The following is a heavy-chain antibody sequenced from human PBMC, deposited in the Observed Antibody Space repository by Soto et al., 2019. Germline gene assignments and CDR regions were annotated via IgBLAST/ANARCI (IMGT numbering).Heavy chain of an antibody. V-gene: IGHV1-18*01. CDR3: ARDSGWYGMGYYYYGMDV. CDR1: GYTLTSYG. CDR2: ISAYNGNT. Sequence: ASVQVSCKASGYTLTSYGIIWVRQAPGQGLEWMGWISAYNGNTNYAQKLQGRVTMTTDTSTSTAYMELRSLRSDDTAVYYCARDSGWYGMGYYYYGMDVWGQGTTVTVSS. D-gene: IGHD6-19*01. J-gene: IGHJ6*02.